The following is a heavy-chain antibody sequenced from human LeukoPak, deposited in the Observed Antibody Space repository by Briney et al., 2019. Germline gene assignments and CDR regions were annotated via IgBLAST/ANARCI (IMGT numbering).Heavy chain of an antibody. Sequence: GGSLRLSCAASGFTVSSNYMSWVRQAPGKGLEWVSIIYSGGSTYYTDSVKGRFTISRDNSKNTLYLQMNSLRAEDTAVYYCARVTGPTSTVVRGVIIPAFDYWGQGTLVTVSS. CDR3: ARVTGPTSTVVRGVIIPAFDY. CDR2: IYSGGST. V-gene: IGHV3-53*01. D-gene: IGHD3-10*01. CDR1: GFTVSSNY. J-gene: IGHJ4*02.